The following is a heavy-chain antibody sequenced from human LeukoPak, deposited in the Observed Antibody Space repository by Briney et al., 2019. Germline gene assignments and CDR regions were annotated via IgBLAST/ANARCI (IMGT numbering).Heavy chain of an antibody. CDR2: IIPIVGTA. D-gene: IGHD4-11*01. V-gene: IGHV1-69*05. CDR1: GGTFSSYA. Sequence: SVKVSCKASGGTFSSYAISWVRQAPGQGLEWMGRIIPIVGTANYAQKFQGRVTITTDESTSTAYMELSSLRSEDTAVYYCARDDFKAYSNYVYYYYMDVWGKGTTVTVSS. J-gene: IGHJ6*03. CDR3: ARDDFKAYSNYVYYYYMDV.